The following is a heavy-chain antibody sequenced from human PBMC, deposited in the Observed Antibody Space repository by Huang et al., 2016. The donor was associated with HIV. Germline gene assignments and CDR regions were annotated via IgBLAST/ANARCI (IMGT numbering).Heavy chain of an antibody. CDR3: ARQGGDCTSISCYLSWFDP. J-gene: IGHJ5*02. CDR1: GGSVSSRNYY. V-gene: IGHV4-39*01. CDR2: FHHSGTA. D-gene: IGHD2-2*01. Sequence: QLQLQESGPGLVKPSQNLSLTCTVFGGSVSSRNYYWAGIRQTPGKGLEWIGRFHHSGTAYYNRSLKSRVSMIVDKSKNQFSLEVTSATAADSAIYYCARQGGDCTSISCYLSWFDPWGQGTLVTVSS.